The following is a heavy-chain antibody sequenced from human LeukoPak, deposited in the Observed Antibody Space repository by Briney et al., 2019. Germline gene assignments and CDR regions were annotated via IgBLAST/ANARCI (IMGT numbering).Heavy chain of an antibody. D-gene: IGHD6-6*01. J-gene: IGHJ4*02. CDR3: ARDRPRYSISSVLTLDY. Sequence: PSETLSLTCNVSGGSISSFYWSWTRQPAGKGLEWIGRVSTSGSSNYNPSLKSRVSMSVDTSKNQFSLNLTSVTAADTAVYYCARDRPRYSISSVLTLDYWGQGTLVTVSS. CDR2: VSTSGSS. V-gene: IGHV4-4*07. CDR1: GGSISSFY.